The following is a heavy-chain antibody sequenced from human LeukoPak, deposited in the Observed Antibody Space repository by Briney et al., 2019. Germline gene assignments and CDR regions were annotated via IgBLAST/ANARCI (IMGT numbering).Heavy chain of an antibody. J-gene: IGHJ4*02. V-gene: IGHV4-4*07. Sequence: SETLSHTCSLSGCSLWYEDWGWVPRPARKGVGGVGRIYTSGSTNYNPSLKSRVTMSVDTSKNQFSLKLSSVTAADTAVYYCARTLKDIAATMIDYWGQGTLVTVSS. CDR3: ARTLKDIAATMIDY. CDR2: IYTSGST. CDR1: GCSLWYED. D-gene: IGHD5-12*01.